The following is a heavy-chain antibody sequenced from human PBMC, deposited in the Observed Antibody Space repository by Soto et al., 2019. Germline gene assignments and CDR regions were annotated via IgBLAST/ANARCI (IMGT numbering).Heavy chain of an antibody. J-gene: IGHJ6*02. CDR3: ASKLGPYYYGLDV. CDR1: GDSITNNHW. Sequence: SETLSLTCTVYGDSITNNHWWTWVRQSPGKGPEMIGEIYHTGHANYNPSLNSRVAISVDKSKNQFSLTLNSVTAADTAVYYRASKLGPYYYGLDVWGQGTTVTVS. CDR2: IYHTGHA. D-gene: IGHD3-16*01. V-gene: IGHV4-4*02.